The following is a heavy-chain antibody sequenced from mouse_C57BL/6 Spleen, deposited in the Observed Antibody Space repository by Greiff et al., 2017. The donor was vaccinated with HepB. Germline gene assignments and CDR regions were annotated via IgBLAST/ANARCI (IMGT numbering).Heavy chain of an antibody. Sequence: VQLQESGAELVRPGTSVKMSCKASGYTFTNYWIGWAKQRPGHGLEWIGDIYPGGGYTNYNEKFKGKATLTADKSSSTAYMQFSSLTSEDSAIYYCARGSYYGSSYVSQYYFDYWGQGTTLTVSS. CDR2: IYPGGGYT. CDR3: ARGSYYGSSYVSQYYFDY. V-gene: IGHV1-63*01. D-gene: IGHD1-1*01. CDR1: GYTFTNYW. J-gene: IGHJ2*01.